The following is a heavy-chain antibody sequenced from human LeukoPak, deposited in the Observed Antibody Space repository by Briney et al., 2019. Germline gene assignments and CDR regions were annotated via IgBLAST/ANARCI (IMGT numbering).Heavy chain of an antibody. J-gene: IGHJ4*02. CDR1: GFTFSSYA. CDR2: ISGSGGST. Sequence: GGSLRLSCAASGFTFSSYAMSWVRQAPGKGLEWVSAISGSGGSTYYADSVKGRFTISRDNSKNTLYLQMNSLRAEDTATYYRASRPTSAAVAPSDYWGQGTLVTVSS. D-gene: IGHD6-19*01. CDR3: ASRPTSAAVAPSDY. V-gene: IGHV3-23*01.